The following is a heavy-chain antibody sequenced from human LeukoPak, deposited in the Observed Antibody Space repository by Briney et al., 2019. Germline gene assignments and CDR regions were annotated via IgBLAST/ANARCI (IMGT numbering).Heavy chain of an antibody. CDR1: GYTFTGYY. Sequence: ASVKVSCEASGYTFTGYYIHWVRQAPGQGLEWMGWINPNSGDTNYAQKFQGRVTMTRDTSISTAYMELSRLRSDDTAVYYCARDLSEDDFWSGSNYWGQGTLVTVSS. CDR2: INPNSGDT. CDR3: ARDLSEDDFWSGSNY. V-gene: IGHV1-2*02. J-gene: IGHJ4*02. D-gene: IGHD3-3*01.